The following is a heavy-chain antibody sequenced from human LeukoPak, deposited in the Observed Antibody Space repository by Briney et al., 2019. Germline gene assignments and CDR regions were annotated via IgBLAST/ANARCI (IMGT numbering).Heavy chain of an antibody. V-gene: IGHV3-66*01. Sequence: GGSLRLSCAASGFTVSSNYMSWVRQAPGKGLEWVSIIYGGGSTFYADSVKGRFIISRDNSKNTLYLQMNSLRVKDTALYYCARESAAAVGKGYWGQGTLVTVSS. J-gene: IGHJ4*02. CDR2: IYGGGST. D-gene: IGHD6-13*01. CDR3: ARESAAAVGKGY. CDR1: GFTVSSNY.